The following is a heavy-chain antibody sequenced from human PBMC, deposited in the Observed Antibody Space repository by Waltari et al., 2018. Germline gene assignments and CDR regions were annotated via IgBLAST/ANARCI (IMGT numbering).Heavy chain of an antibody. J-gene: IGHJ4*02. CDR2: LIPIFGTA. D-gene: IGHD1-20*01. CDR1: GGTFSSYA. CDR3: ARDRVYREPRGFDY. V-gene: IGHV1-69*08. Sequence: QVQLVQSGAEVKKPGSSVKVSCKDSGGTFSSYALRWVRPAPGQGLEWMGRLIPIFGTANYAQKFQGRATITADKSTSTAYMELSSLRSEDTAVYYCARDRVYREPRGFDYWGQGTLVTVSS.